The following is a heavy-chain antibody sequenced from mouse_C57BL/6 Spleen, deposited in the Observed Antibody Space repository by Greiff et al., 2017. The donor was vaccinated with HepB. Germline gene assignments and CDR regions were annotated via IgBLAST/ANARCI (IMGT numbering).Heavy chain of an antibody. Sequence: QVQLQQPGAELVMPGASVKLSCKASGYTFTSYWMHWVKQRPGQGLEWIGEIDPSDSYTNYNQKFKGKSTLTVDKSSSTAYMQLSSLTSEDSAVYYCARGGYLDYWGQGTTLTVSS. V-gene: IGHV1-69*01. J-gene: IGHJ2*01. D-gene: IGHD1-1*02. CDR2: IDPSDSYT. CDR1: GYTFTSYW. CDR3: ARGGYLDY.